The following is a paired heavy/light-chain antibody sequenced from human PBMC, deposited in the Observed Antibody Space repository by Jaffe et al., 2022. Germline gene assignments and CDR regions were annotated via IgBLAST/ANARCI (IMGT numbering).Light chain of an antibody. Sequence: DIVMAQSPDSLAVSLGERATINCKSSQSVLYSSINKNYLSWYQQKPGQPPKLLFYWASTRVSGVPDRFSGSGSGTDFTLTISRLQAEDVAVYYCQQYYSSPPTFGPGTKVNIK. CDR1: QSVLYSSINKNY. V-gene: IGKV4-1*01. CDR3: QQYYSSPPT. CDR2: WAS. J-gene: IGKJ3*01.
Heavy chain of an antibody. J-gene: IGHJ4*02. CDR2: ISGTGNDT. CDR3: AKSVTIRFYFDD. Sequence: EVQLLESGGGLVQPGGSLRLSCAASGFTFRNYAMTWVRLAPGKGLEWVSGISGTGNDTTYADSVKGRFAISRDNSRSTVFLHMNSLRAEDTAVYYCAKSVTIRFYFDDWGQGTLVTVST. CDR1: GFTFRNYA. V-gene: IGHV3-23*01. D-gene: IGHD4-17*01.